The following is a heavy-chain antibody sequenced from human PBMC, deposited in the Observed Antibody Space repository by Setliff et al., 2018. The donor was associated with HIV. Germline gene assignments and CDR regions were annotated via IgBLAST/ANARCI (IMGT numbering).Heavy chain of an antibody. D-gene: IGHD3-9*01. CDR2: VHPSGSI. J-gene: IGHJ4*02. CDR3: ARGRDWAKTGDF. CDR1: GVSFSGDY. V-gene: IGHV4-34*01. Sequence: PSETLSLTCAVSGVSFSGDYWSWVRQPPGKGLEWIAEVHPSGSINYNSSLKGRVAISVDTSNNQFSLTMTSVTAADTAVYYCARGRDWAKTGDFWGQGALVTVS.